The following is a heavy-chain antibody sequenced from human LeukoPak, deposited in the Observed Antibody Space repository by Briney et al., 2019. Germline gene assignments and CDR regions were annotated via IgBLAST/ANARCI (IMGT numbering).Heavy chain of an antibody. J-gene: IGHJ5*02. CDR1: GFTFSSYA. V-gene: IGHV3-23*01. D-gene: IGHD3-22*01. CDR3: AKDPDYDSSGYNNWFDP. Sequence: PGGSLRLSCAASGFTFSSYAMSWVRQAPGKGLEWVSAISGSGGSTYYADSVKGRFTISRDNSKNTLYLQMNSLRAEDTAVYYCAKDPDYDSSGYNNWFDPWGQGTLVTVSS. CDR2: ISGSGGST.